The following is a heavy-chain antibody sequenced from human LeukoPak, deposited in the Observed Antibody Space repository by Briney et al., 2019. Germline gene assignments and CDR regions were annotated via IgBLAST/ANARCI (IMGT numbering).Heavy chain of an antibody. J-gene: IGHJ6*03. V-gene: IGHV1-18*01. CDR3: ARDTMVRGVIAHYYYYMDV. CDR2: ISAYNGNT. D-gene: IGHD3-10*01. CDR1: GYTFTNYG. Sequence: ASVKVSCKSSGYTFTNYGISGVRQAPGQGLEWMGWISAYNGNTNYAQKLQGRVTMTTDTSTSTAYMELRSLRSDDTAVYYCARDTMVRGVIAHYYYYMDVWGKGTTVTISS.